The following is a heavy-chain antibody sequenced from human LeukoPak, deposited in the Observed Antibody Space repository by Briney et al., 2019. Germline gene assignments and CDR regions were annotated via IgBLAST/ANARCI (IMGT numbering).Heavy chain of an antibody. CDR1: RLTFSTSG. Sequence: PGGSLRLSCTASRLTFSTSGFNWVRQAPGKGLEWVASIGPTGSDRYHADSIKGRFTISRDNANNFLYLQMNSLRAEDTAVYYCATETNGRHYDYWGQGTLLTVSS. CDR2: IGPTGSDR. J-gene: IGHJ4*02. D-gene: IGHD1-14*01. V-gene: IGHV3-21*06. CDR3: ATETNGRHYDY.